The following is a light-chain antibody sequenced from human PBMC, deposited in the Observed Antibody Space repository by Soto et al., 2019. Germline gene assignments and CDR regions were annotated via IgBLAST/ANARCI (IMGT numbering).Light chain of an antibody. J-gene: IGLJ2*01. CDR3: ATWDDSLSGVV. V-gene: IGLV1-47*02. Sequence: QLVLTQPPSASGTPGQRVSISCSGSSSNIGTNYVYWYQKLPGAAPKLLMYSNNERPSGVPDRFSGSKSGTSASLAISGLRPEDEADYYCATWDDSLSGVVFGGGTKLTVL. CDR1: SSNIGTNY. CDR2: SNN.